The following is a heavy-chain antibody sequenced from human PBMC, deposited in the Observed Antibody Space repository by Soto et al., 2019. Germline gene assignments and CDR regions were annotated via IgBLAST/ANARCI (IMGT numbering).Heavy chain of an antibody. V-gene: IGHV3-23*01. CDR3: AKEALDGSGPPPYYYYMDV. J-gene: IGHJ6*03. CDR1: GFTFSSYA. CDR2: ISGSGGST. Sequence: PGGSLRLSCAASGFTFSSYAMSWVRQAPGKGLEWVSAISGSGGSTYYADSVKGRFTISRDNSKNTLYLQMNSLRAEDTAVYYCAKEALDGSGPPPYYYYMDVWGKGTTVTVSS. D-gene: IGHD3-10*01.